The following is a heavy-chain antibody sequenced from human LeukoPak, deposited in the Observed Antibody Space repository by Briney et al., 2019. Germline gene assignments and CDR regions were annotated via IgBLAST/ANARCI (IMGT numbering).Heavy chain of an antibody. CDR3: ARYTALYYFDY. CDR2: IYSGGST. Sequence: GGSLRLSCAASGFTVSSNYMSWVRQAPGKGLEWVSVIYSGGSTYYADSVKGRFTISRDNSKNTLYLQMNSLRAEDTAVYYCARYTALYYFDYWGQGTLVTVSS. J-gene: IGHJ4*02. CDR1: GFTVSSNY. V-gene: IGHV3-66*01.